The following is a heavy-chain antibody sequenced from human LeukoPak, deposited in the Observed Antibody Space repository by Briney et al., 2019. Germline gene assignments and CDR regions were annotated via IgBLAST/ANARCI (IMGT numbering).Heavy chain of an antibody. Sequence: ASVKVSCKASGYTFTSYYMHWVRQAPGQGLEWMGIINPSGGSTSYAQKFQGRVTMTRDTSTSTVYMELSSLRSEDTAVYYCARDSESSSGSYLGDIDYCYYYGMDVWGKGTTVTVSS. CDR3: ARDSESSSGSYLGDIDYCYYYGMDV. CDR1: GYTFTSYY. V-gene: IGHV1-46*01. D-gene: IGHD3-10*01. J-gene: IGHJ6*04. CDR2: INPSGGST.